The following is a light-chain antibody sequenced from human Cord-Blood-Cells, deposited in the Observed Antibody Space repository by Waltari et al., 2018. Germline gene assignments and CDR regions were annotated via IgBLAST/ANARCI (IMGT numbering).Light chain of an antibody. V-gene: IGLV3-25*03. CDR1: SLPKQY. Sequence: SYELPQPPSVSVSPGQTARITCSGESLPKQYAYWYQQKPGQAPVLVIYKDSERPSGIPERFSGPSSGTTVTLTISGVQAEDEADYYCQSADSSGTYVVFGGGTKLTVL. CDR2: KDS. J-gene: IGLJ2*01. CDR3: QSADSSGTYVV.